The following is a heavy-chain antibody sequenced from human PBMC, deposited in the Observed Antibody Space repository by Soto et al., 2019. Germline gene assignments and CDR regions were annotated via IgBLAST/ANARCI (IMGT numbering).Heavy chain of an antibody. J-gene: IGHJ5*02. Sequence: GGSLRLSCAASGFTFSLYAIHWVRQAPGKGLEWVAAIWGDGSDKKYADSVKGRFTVSRDNSKNTLYLQMNSLRAEDTAVYYCAKGRVGYQLLYGNWFDPWGQGTLVTVSS. V-gene: IGHV3-33*06. CDR2: IWGDGSDK. CDR3: AKGRVGYQLLYGNWFDP. D-gene: IGHD2-2*02. CDR1: GFTFSLYA.